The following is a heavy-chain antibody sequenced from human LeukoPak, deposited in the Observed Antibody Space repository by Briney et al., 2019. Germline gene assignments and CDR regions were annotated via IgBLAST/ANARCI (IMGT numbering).Heavy chain of an antibody. D-gene: IGHD6-13*01. CDR3: ARAYSSSWYFNWFVP. CDR1: GYSISSGYY. V-gene: IGHV4-38-2*02. Sequence: SETLSLTCTVSGYSISSGYYWGWIRPPPGKGLEWIGNIYPSGTTYYNPSLKTRVTLSVDTSTNQFSLKLSSVTAADTAVYFCARAYSSSWYFNWFVPWGQGTLVTVSP. J-gene: IGHJ5*02. CDR2: IYPSGTT.